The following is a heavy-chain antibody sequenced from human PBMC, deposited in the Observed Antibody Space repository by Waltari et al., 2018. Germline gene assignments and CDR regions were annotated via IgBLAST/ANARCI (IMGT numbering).Heavy chain of an antibody. Sequence: QVQLQESAPSLLTPSETLSLIGTVSGGSIRGFYWSWVRQPPGKGLDWIGYIYYTGSTNFNPSLKSRVTMSVDTSKNQFSLKLSSVTAADTAFYYCARGGGGDWEWFDPWGQGTLVTVSS. CDR2: IYYTGST. J-gene: IGHJ5*02. CDR1: GGSIRGFY. V-gene: IGHV4-59*01. CDR3: ARGGGGDWEWFDP. D-gene: IGHD2-21*02.